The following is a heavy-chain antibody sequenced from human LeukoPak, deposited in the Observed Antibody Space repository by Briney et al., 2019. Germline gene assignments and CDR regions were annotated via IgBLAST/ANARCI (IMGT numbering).Heavy chain of an antibody. V-gene: IGHV4-39*01. CDR3: ARLVPYYYDSSGYYYFDY. Sequence: SETLSLTCTVSGGSISSSSSHYWAWIRQPPGKGLEWIGTMSNSGSTYYNPSLKSRVTISGDTSKNQFSLKLSSMTAADTAVYYCARLVPYYYDSSGYYYFDYWGQGTLVTVSS. D-gene: IGHD3-22*01. CDR1: GGSISSSSSHY. CDR2: MSNSGST. J-gene: IGHJ4*02.